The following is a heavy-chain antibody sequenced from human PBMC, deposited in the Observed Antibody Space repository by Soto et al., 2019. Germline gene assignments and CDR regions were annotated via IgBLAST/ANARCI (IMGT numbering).Heavy chain of an antibody. Sequence: QVQLVESGGGVVQPGRSLRLSCAASGFTFSSYAMHWVRQAPGKGLEWVAVISYDGSNKYYADSVKGRFTISRDNSKNTLYLQMNSLRAEDKAVYYCARIGGGGYWGQGTLVTVSS. J-gene: IGHJ4*02. CDR3: ARIGGGGY. CDR1: GFTFSSYA. D-gene: IGHD2-15*01. CDR2: ISYDGSNK. V-gene: IGHV3-30-3*01.